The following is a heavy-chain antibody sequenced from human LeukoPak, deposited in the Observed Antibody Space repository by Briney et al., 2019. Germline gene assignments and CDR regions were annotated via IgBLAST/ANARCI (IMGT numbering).Heavy chain of an antibody. CDR1: GFTVSSKY. CDR2: IYTDGST. D-gene: IGHD3-22*01. J-gene: IGHJ4*02. CDR3: ARVDYYDTSGYYF. Sequence: GSLRLSCAASGFTVSSKYMSWVRQAPGKGLEWVSIIYTDGSTYYADSVEGRFTISRDSSKNTLYLQMNSLRAEDTAVYYCARVDYYDTSGYYFWGQGTLVTVS. V-gene: IGHV3-53*01.